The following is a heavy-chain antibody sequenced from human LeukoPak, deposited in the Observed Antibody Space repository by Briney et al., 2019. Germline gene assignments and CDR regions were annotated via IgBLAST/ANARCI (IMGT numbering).Heavy chain of an antibody. CDR1: GFTVSSNY. CDR2: IYSGGST. Sequence: GGSLRLSCAASGFTVSSNYMSWVRQAPGKGLEWVSVIYSGGSTYYADSVKGRFTVSRDNSKNTLYLQMNSLRAEDTAVYYCARARRNPGETTTARILDYWGQGTLVTVSS. J-gene: IGHJ4*02. V-gene: IGHV3-53*01. CDR3: ARARRNPGETTTARILDY. D-gene: IGHD1-14*01.